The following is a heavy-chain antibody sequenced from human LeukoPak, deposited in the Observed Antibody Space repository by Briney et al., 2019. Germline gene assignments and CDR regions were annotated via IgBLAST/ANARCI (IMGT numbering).Heavy chain of an antibody. CDR3: ARGVYIAAAQYAY. J-gene: IGHJ4*02. CDR1: GGSFSGYY. D-gene: IGHD6-13*01. Sequence: SETLSLTWAVYGGSFSGYYWSWIRQPPGKGLEWIGEINHSGSTNYNPSLKSRVTISVDTSKNQFSLKLSSVTAADTAVYYCARGVYIAAAQYAYWGQGTLVTVSS. CDR2: INHSGST. V-gene: IGHV4-34*01.